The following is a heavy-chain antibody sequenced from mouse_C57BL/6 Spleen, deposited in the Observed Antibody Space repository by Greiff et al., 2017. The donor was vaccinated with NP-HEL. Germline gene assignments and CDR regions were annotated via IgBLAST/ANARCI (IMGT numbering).Heavy chain of an antibody. CDR2: IDPSDSET. V-gene: IGHV1-52*01. Sequence: QVQLQQPGAELVRPGSSVKLSCKASGYTFTSYWMHWVKQRPIQGLEWIGNIDPSDSETHYNQKFKDKATLTVDKSSSTAYMQLSSLTSEDSAVYYCARSDYSNYLDYWGQGTTLTVSS. J-gene: IGHJ2*01. CDR1: GYTFTSYW. CDR3: ARSDYSNYLDY. D-gene: IGHD2-5*01.